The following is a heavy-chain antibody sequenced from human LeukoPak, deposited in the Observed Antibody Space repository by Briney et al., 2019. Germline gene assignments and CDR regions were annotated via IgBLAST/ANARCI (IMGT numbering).Heavy chain of an antibody. Sequence: PGGSLRLSCAASGFTFSSSAMSWVRQAPGKGLEWVSGISGSGGSTYYADSVKGRFTISRHNSKNTLYLQMNSLRAEATAVYYCARDDPITMTPDYWGQGTLVTVSS. V-gene: IGHV3-23*01. D-gene: IGHD3-22*01. CDR1: GFTFSSSA. J-gene: IGHJ4*02. CDR3: ARDDPITMTPDY. CDR2: ISGSGGST.